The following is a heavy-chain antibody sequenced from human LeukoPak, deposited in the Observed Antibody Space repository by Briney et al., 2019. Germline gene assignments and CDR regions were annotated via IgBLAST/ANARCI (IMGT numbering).Heavy chain of an antibody. D-gene: IGHD2-2*01. J-gene: IGHJ4*02. Sequence: PSETLSLTCTVSGGSISSYYWSWIRQPPGKGLEWIGYIYYSGSTNYNPSLKSRVTISVDTSKNQFSLKLSSVTAADTAVYYCARLYCSSTSCFDYWGQGTLVTVSS. CDR2: IYYSGST. V-gene: IGHV4-59*12. CDR3: ARLYCSSTSCFDY. CDR1: GGSISSYY.